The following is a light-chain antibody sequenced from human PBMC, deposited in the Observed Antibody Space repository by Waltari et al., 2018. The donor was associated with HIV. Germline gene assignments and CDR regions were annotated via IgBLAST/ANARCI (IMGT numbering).Light chain of an antibody. J-gene: IGLJ2*01. V-gene: IGLV1-44*01. CDR1: RSNIGRTT. CDR2: SNN. CDR3: ATWDDSLNAYVV. Sequence: QPVVTQPPSASGTPGPGVTISCSGSRSNIGRTTVTWYQQLPGTAPKLLIYSNNQRPSGVPDRFSGSKSGTSASLAISGLQSEDEADYYCATWDDSLNAYVVFGGGTKLTVL.